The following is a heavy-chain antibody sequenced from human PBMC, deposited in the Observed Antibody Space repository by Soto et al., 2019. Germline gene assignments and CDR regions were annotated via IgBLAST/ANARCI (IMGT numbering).Heavy chain of an antibody. CDR1: GGTFDRHT. CDR3: ARGGLQAQGVQYNHYAMDV. J-gene: IGHJ6*02. Sequence: SVKVSCKXSGGTFDRHTINWVRQAPGQGLEWMGGIIAIFSTPKYAQEFQGRVMLTADKSTSTAYMELSSLRYEDAAVYYCARGGLQAQGVQYNHYAMDVWGQGTTVTVSS. CDR2: IIAIFSTP. D-gene: IGHD4-4*01. V-gene: IGHV1-69*06.